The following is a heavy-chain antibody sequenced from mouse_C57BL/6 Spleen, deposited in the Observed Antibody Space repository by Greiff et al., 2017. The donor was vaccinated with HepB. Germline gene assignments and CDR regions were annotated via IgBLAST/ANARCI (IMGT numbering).Heavy chain of an antibody. CDR3: ASYRGSYAMDY. Sequence: VQLKQSGPELVKPGASVKISCKASGYAFSSSWMNWVKQRPGKGLEWIGRIYPGDGDTNYNGKFKGKATLTADKSSSTAYMQLSSLTSEDSAVYVCASYRGSYAMDYWGQGTSVTVSS. J-gene: IGHJ4*01. D-gene: IGHD2-14*01. V-gene: IGHV1-82*01. CDR2: IYPGDGDT. CDR1: GYAFSSSW.